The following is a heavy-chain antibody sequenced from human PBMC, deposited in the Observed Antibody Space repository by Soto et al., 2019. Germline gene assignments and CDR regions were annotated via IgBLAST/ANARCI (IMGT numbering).Heavy chain of an antibody. CDR3: ASGADDYGGVVPYYDK. V-gene: IGHV4-31*03. D-gene: IGHD4-17*01. CDR1: GGSISSGGYY. CDR2: IYYSGTT. Sequence: QVQLQESGPGLVKPSQTLSLTCTVSGGSISSGGYYWSWIRQHPGKGLEWIGYIYYSGTTYYNPSLKSRVTISVDTSKNQVTLKLSAVTAADTAVYYCASGADDYGGVVPYYDKWGQGTLVTVSS. J-gene: IGHJ4*02.